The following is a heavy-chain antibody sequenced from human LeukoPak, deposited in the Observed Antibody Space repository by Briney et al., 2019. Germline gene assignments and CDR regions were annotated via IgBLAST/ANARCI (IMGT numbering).Heavy chain of an antibody. CDR2: IYYSGST. CDR1: GGSISSHY. J-gene: IGHJ4*02. Sequence: SETLSLTCTVSGGSISSHYWSWIRQPPGKGLEWIGYIYYSGSTNYNPSLKSRVTISVDTSKNQFSQKLSSVTAADTAVYYCARLYSSSASSDYWGQGTLVTVSS. V-gene: IGHV4-59*11. D-gene: IGHD6-6*01. CDR3: ARLYSSSASSDY.